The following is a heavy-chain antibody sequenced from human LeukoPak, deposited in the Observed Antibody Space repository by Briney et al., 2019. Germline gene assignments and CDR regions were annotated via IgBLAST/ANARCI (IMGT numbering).Heavy chain of an antibody. CDR2: IYYSGTT. Sequence: PSETLSLTCTVSGDSISSSRYYWGWIRQPPGKGLEWIGSIYYSGTTYYSPSLKSRVTISIDTSKNQFSLKLSSVTAADTAVYYCARHMFTGNPIIFDYWGQGTLVSVSS. D-gene: IGHD2-8*02. J-gene: IGHJ4*02. CDR1: GDSISSSRYY. V-gene: IGHV4-39*01. CDR3: ARHMFTGNPIIFDY.